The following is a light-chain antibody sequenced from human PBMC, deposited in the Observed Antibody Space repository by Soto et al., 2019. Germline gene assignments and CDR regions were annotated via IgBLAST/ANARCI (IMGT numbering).Light chain of an antibody. CDR3: SSYTRSSLVV. V-gene: IGLV2-14*01. J-gene: IGLJ2*01. CDR1: SSDVGGYNY. CDR2: DVS. Sequence: QSVLTQPASVSGSPGQSITISCTGTSSDVGGYNYVSWYQQHPGKAPKLMIYDVSNRPSGVSNRFSGSKSGNTASLTISGLKAEDEADYYCSSYTRSSLVVFGGGTKLTVL.